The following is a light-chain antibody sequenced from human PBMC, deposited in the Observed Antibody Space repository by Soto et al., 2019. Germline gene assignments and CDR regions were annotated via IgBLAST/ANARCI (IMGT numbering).Light chain of an antibody. CDR1: QSISRW. CDR2: VAS. Sequence: DIQMTQSPSSLSASVGDRVTITCRASQSISRWLAWYKQKPGKAPKLLIYVASTLQSGVPSRFSGSGSGTDFTLTIRSLKPEEFATYFCQQYNTYSTVGQGTRLEIK. V-gene: IGKV1-5*01. J-gene: IGKJ5*01. CDR3: QQYNTYST.